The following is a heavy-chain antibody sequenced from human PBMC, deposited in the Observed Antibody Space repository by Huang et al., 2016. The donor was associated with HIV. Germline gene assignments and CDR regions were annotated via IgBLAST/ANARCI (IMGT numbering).Heavy chain of an antibody. J-gene: IGHJ6*02. V-gene: IGHV3-7*01. CDR2: IKQDESEK. CDR3: ATKTAAMDI. Sequence: VESGGRLVQPGGSIRLSCVGSTFRFGAYWISWVRQSPGKGVEWVANIKQDESEKYYVDSVKGRFNISRDNAKKVLFLEMNNVRVEDTATYYCATKTAAMDIWGQGTTVTVS. D-gene: IGHD1-7*01. CDR1: TFRFGAYW.